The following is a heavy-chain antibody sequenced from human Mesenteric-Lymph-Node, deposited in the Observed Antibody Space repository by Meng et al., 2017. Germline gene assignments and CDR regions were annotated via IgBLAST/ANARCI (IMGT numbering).Heavy chain of an antibody. V-gene: IGHV3-23*01. J-gene: IGHJ4*02. D-gene: IGHD2-15*01. CDR3: AKQGIVVVVAATTNDY. Sequence: GGSLRLSCAASGFTFSDYYMSWIRQAPGKGLEWVSAISGSGGSTYYADSVKGRFTISRDNSKNTLYLQMNSLRAEDTAVYYCAKQGIVVVVAATTNDYWGQGTLVTVSS. CDR1: GFTFSDYY. CDR2: ISGSGGST.